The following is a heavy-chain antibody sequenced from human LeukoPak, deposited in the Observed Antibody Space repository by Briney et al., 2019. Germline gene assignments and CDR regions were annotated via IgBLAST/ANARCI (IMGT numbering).Heavy chain of an antibody. D-gene: IGHD4-23*01. J-gene: IGHJ4*02. Sequence: GGSLRLSCAASGFTFSSYAMHWVRQAPGKGLEWVAVISYDGSNKYYADSVKGRFTISRDNSKNTLYLQMNSLRAEDTAVYYCARDPDYGGKGIADYWGQGTLVTVSS. CDR1: GFTFSSYA. CDR3: ARDPDYGGKGIADY. CDR2: ISYDGSNK. V-gene: IGHV3-30-3*01.